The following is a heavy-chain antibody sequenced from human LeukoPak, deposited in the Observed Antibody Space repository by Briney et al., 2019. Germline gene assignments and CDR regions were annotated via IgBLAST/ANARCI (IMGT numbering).Heavy chain of an antibody. CDR2: IYYSGST. CDR1: GGSISSYY. D-gene: IGHD2-2*01. Sequence: SETLSLTCTVSGGSISSYYWSWIRQPPGKGLEWIGYIYYSGSTNYNPSLKGRVTISVDTSKNQFSLKLSSVTAAGTAVYYCARSGPRGYCSSTSCQFDYWGQGTLVTVSS. V-gene: IGHV4-59*08. J-gene: IGHJ4*02. CDR3: ARSGPRGYCSSTSCQFDY.